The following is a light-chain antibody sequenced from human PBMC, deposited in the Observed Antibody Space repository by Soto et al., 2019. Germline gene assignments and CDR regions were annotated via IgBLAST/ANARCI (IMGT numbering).Light chain of an antibody. Sequence: QSVLTQPPSVSAAPGQKVTISCSGSSSNIGNNYVSWYQQLPGTAPKLLIYDNNKRPSGIPDRFSGSKSGTSATLGITGLQTGDEADYYCGTWDSSLGGEGLFGGGTKLTVL. J-gene: IGLJ2*01. CDR1: SSNIGNNY. CDR2: DNN. CDR3: GTWDSSLGGEGL. V-gene: IGLV1-51*01.